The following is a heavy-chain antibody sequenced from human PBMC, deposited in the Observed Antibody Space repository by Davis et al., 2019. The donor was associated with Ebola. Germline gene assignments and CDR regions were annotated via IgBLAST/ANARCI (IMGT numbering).Heavy chain of an antibody. CDR3: ATLFGVPLDY. J-gene: IGHJ4*02. V-gene: IGHV3-7*03. CDR2: IKQDGSEK. Sequence: GESLKISCAVSGLTFSDAWMSWVRQAPGKGLEWVANIKQDGSEKYYVDSVEGRFTISRDNAKNSLYLQMNSLRAEDTAVYYCATLFGVPLDYWGQGTLVTVSS. CDR1: GLTFSDAW. D-gene: IGHD3-3*01.